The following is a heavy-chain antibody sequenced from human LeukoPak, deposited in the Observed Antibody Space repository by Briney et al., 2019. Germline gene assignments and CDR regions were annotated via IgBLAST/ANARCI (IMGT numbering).Heavy chain of an antibody. D-gene: IGHD3-22*01. J-gene: IGHJ4*02. CDR2: IRQDGSEE. Sequence: SGGSLRLSCAASGFTFSSYWMSWVRQAPGKGLGWVANIRQDGSEEFYVDSVKGRFTISRDNAKNSLYLQMNSLRVEDTAVYYCARDGDDSSGYYGDNWGQGILVTVSS. CDR1: GFTFSSYW. V-gene: IGHV3-7*01. CDR3: ARDGDDSSGYYGDN.